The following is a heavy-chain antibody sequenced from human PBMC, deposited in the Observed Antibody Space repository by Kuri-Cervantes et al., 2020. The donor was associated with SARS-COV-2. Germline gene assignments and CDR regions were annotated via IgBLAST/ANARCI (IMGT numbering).Heavy chain of an antibody. CDR2: INPNSGGT. J-gene: IGHJ2*01. V-gene: IGHV1-2*02. CDR3: AAGRTYSSSWRGGYFDL. CDR1: GYTFTGYY. Sequence: ASVKVSCKASGYTFTGYYMHWVRQAPGQGLEWMGWINPNSGGTNYAQKFQGRVTMTRDTSISTAYMELSSLRSEDTAVYYCAAGRTYSSSWRGGYFDLWGRGTLVTVSS. D-gene: IGHD6-13*01.